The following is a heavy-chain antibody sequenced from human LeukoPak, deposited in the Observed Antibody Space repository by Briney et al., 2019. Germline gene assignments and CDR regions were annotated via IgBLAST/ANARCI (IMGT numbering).Heavy chain of an antibody. V-gene: IGHV1-69*05. CDR1: GGTFSSYA. CDR2: ILPIFGTA. Sequence: GASVKVSCKASGGTFSSYAISWVRQAPGQGLEWMGRILPIFGTANSAQKFQGRVTITTDESTSTAYMELSSLRSEDTAVYYCARGVPIRDYYYYYMDVWGKGTTVTVSS. D-gene: IGHD5-24*01. J-gene: IGHJ6*03. CDR3: ARGVPIRDYYYYYMDV.